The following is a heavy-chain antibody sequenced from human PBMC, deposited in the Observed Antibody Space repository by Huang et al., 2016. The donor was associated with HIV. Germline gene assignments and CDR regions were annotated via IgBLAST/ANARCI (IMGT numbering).Heavy chain of an antibody. CDR2: ISASSGDT. J-gene: IGHJ3*02. D-gene: IGHD3-22*01. CDR3: ARDPKYHRIGYYRQRRGIDI. Sequence: QIQLMQSGPELKQPGASVKVSCKASGYTFTSYGITWVRQAHGQWPEWMGWISASSGDTEYAQKFQGRVTLTTDTSTNIAYMELRSLRSDDTAKYYCARDPKYHRIGYYRQRRGIDIWGQGTMVIVSS. V-gene: IGHV1-18*01. CDR1: GYTFTSYG.